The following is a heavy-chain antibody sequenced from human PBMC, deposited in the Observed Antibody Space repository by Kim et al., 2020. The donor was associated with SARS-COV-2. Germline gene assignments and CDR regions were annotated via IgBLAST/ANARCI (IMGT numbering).Heavy chain of an antibody. J-gene: IGHJ4*02. CDR3: ASNPLAAAGPRVDY. CDR2: IIPIFGTA. D-gene: IGHD6-13*01. Sequence: SVKVSCKASGGTFSSYAISWVRQAPGQGLEWMGGIIPIFGTANYAQKFQGRVTITADESTSTAYMELSSLRSEDTAVYYCASNPLAAAGPRVDYWGQGTLVTVSS. V-gene: IGHV1-69*13. CDR1: GGTFSSYA.